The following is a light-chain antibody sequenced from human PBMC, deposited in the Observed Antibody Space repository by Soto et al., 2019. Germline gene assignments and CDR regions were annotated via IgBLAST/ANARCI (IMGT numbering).Light chain of an antibody. CDR3: QQRSNWPLT. J-gene: IGKJ4*01. CDR1: QSVSSH. Sequence: EMVLTQAPATRSLSPGERAALSCRASQSVSSHLALYQQKPGQAPRLLIYDASNRATGIPARFSGSGSGTDFTLTISSLEPEDFAVYYCQQRSNWPLTFGGGTKVDIK. V-gene: IGKV3-11*01. CDR2: DAS.